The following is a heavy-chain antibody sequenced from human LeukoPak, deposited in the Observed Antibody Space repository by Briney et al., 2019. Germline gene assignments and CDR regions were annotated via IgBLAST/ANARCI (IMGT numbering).Heavy chain of an antibody. J-gene: IGHJ4*02. CDR3: AREEGGYFDY. Sequence: GGSLRPSCAASGFSFDDYDMSWVRQAPGKGLEWVSGINWNGGSTGYADSVKGRFTISRDNAKNSLYLQMSSLRAEDTALYYCAREEGGYFDYWGQGTLVTASS. V-gene: IGHV3-20*04. D-gene: IGHD3-16*01. CDR1: GFSFDDYD. CDR2: INWNGGST.